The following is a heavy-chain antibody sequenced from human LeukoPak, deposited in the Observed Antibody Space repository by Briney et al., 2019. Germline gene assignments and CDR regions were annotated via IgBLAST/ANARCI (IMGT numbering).Heavy chain of an antibody. CDR3: AKKGANVLLWFGRD. CDR2: ISGSGGST. J-gene: IGHJ4*02. D-gene: IGHD3-10*01. V-gene: IGHV3-23*01. Sequence: PGGSLRLSCAASGFTFSSYALSWVRQAPGKGLEWVSAISGSGGSTYYADSVKGRFTISRDNSKNTLYLQMDSLRAEDTAVYYCAKKGANVLLWFGRDWGQGTLVTVSS. CDR1: GFTFSSYA.